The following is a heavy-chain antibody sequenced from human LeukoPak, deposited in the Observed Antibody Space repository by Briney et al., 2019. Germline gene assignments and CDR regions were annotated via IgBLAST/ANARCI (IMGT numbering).Heavy chain of an antibody. CDR3: ARVSSSWYDGGAFDI. D-gene: IGHD6-13*01. CDR1: GFTFSSYW. J-gene: IGHJ3*02. Sequence: GGSLRLSCAASGFTFSSYWMSWVRQAPGKGLEWVANIKQDGSEKYYVDSVKGRLTISRDNAKNSLYLQMNSLRAEDTAVYYCARVSSSWYDGGAFDIWGQGTMVTVSS. V-gene: IGHV3-7*04. CDR2: IKQDGSEK.